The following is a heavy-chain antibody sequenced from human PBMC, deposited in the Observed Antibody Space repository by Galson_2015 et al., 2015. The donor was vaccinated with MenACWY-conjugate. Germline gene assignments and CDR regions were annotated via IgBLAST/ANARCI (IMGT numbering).Heavy chain of an antibody. CDR2: IIPILGIA. D-gene: IGHD3-22*01. Sequence: QSGAEVKKPGESLKISCKAPGGTFSSYAISWVRQAPGQGLEWMGRIIPILGIANYAQKFQGRVTITADKSTSTAYMELSSLRSEDTAVYYCARDRMYYYDSSGYSAVDYWGQGTLVTVSS. V-gene: IGHV1-69*04. J-gene: IGHJ4*02. CDR1: GGTFSSYA. CDR3: ARDRMYYYDSSGYSAVDY.